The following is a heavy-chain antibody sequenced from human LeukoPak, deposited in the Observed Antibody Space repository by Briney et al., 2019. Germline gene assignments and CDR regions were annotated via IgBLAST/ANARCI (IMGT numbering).Heavy chain of an antibody. Sequence: LTGGSLRLSCVASGFTFSSNGMNWVRQAPGKGLEWVSYISSSGSTIYYADSVKGRFTISRDNAKNSLYLQMNSLRAEDTAVYYCARSKRGYSLDYWGQGTLVTVSS. CDR3: ARSKRGYSLDY. CDR1: GFTFSSNG. V-gene: IGHV3-48*04. J-gene: IGHJ4*02. CDR2: ISSSGSTI. D-gene: IGHD5-18*01.